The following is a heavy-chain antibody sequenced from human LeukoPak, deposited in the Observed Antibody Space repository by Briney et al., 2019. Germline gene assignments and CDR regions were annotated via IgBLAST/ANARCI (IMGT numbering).Heavy chain of an antibody. CDR1: GFTFSSYS. V-gene: IGHV3-21*04. J-gene: IGHJ6*03. Sequence: PGGSLRLSCAASGFTFSSYSMNWVRQAPGKGLEWVSSISTSSSYIYYADSVKGRFTISRDNARNSLYLQMNSLRSEDTAVYYCARGMVRGVMRYYYYYMDVWGKGTTVTISS. D-gene: IGHD3-10*01. CDR2: ISTSSSYI. CDR3: ARGMVRGVMRYYYYYMDV.